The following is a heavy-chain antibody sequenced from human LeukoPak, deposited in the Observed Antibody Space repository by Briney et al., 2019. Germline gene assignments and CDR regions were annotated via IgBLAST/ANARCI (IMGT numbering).Heavy chain of an antibody. V-gene: IGHV3-30*03. CDR1: EFTFISYG. CDR2: MSYDGSSK. Sequence: GGSLRLSCAASEFTFISYGMHWVRQAPGKGLEWVAVMSYDGSSKYYADSVKGRFTISRDNSKSTLYLQMNSLRAEDTAVYYCARDAGYGMDVWGQGTTVTVSS. J-gene: IGHJ6*02. CDR3: ARDAGYGMDV. D-gene: IGHD6-13*01.